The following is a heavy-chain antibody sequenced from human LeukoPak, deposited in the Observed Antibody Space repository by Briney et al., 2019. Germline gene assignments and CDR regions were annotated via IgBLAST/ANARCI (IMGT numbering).Heavy chain of an antibody. V-gene: IGHV5-51*01. D-gene: IGHD3-22*01. J-gene: IGHJ4*02. CDR3: ARPKYYYDSSGYYPTYYFDY. Sequence: GESLKISCKASGYSFTTYWIGWVRQMPGKGLEWMGIIYPGDSDTRYSPSFQGQVTISADKSISTAYLQWSSLKASDTAMYYCARPKYYYDSSGYYPTYYFDYWGQGTLVTVSS. CDR1: GYSFTTYW. CDR2: IYPGDSDT.